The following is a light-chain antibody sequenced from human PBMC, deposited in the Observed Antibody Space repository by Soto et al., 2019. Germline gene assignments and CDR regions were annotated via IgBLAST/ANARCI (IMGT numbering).Light chain of an antibody. CDR3: QSYDSSNVV. CDR2: EDN. Sequence: NFMLTQPHSVSESPGKTVTISCTRSSGSIASNYVQWYQQRPGSAPTTVIYEDNQRPSGVPDRFSGSIDSSSNSASLTISGLNTEDEADYYSQSYDSSNVVFGGGTKLTVL. CDR1: SGSIASNY. J-gene: IGLJ2*01. V-gene: IGLV6-57*04.